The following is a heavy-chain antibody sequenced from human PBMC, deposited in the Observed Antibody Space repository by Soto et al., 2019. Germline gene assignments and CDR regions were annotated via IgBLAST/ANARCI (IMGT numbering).Heavy chain of an antibody. J-gene: IGHJ3*02. CDR3: AKGGYGSGSDAFDI. D-gene: IGHD3-10*01. CDR2: ISWNSGSI. CDR1: GFTFDDYA. V-gene: IGHV3-9*01. Sequence: PGGSLRLSCAASGFTFDDYAMHWVRQAPGKGLEWVSGISWNSGSIGYADSVKGRFTISRDNAKNSLFLQMNSLRAEDTALYYCAKGGYGSGSDAFDIWGQGTMVTVSS.